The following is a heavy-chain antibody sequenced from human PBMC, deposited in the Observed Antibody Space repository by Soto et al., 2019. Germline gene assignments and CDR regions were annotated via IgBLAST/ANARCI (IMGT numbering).Heavy chain of an antibody. CDR3: ARPRIAAAEHAFDI. CDR1: GYSFTSYW. D-gene: IGHD6-13*01. V-gene: IGHV5-51*01. Sequence: GESLKISCKGSGYSFTSYWIGWVRQMPGKGREWMGIIYPGDCDTRYSPSSQGQVTISADKSISTAYLKWSSPKASDTAMYYCARPRIAAAEHAFDIWGQGTMVTVSS. CDR2: IYPGDCDT. J-gene: IGHJ3*02.